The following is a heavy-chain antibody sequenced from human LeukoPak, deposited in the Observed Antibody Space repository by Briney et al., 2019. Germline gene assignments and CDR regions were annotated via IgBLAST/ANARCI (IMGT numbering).Heavy chain of an antibody. V-gene: IGHV3-30-3*01. Sequence: GGSLRLSCAASGFTFSIHWMSWVSQPQSKGLEWGKIISYDGSNKYYADSVKGRFTISRDNSKSTLYLQMNSLRAEDTAVYYCARGGQGYDLNWFDPWGQGTLVTVSS. D-gene: IGHD3-3*01. J-gene: IGHJ5*02. CDR2: ISYDGSNK. CDR3: ARGGQGYDLNWFDP. CDR1: GFTFSIHW.